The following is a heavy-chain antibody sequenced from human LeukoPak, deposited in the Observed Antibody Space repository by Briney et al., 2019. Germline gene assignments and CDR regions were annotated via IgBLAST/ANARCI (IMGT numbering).Heavy chain of an antibody. CDR2: IIPILGIA. CDR3: ARHGGMVDDAFDI. Sequence: ASVKVSCKASGGTFSSYAISWVRQAPGQGLEWMGRIIPILGIANYAQKFQGRFTITADKSTSTAYMELSSLRSEDTAVYYCARHGGMVDDAFDIWGQGTMVTVSS. V-gene: IGHV1-69*04. CDR1: GGTFSSYA. J-gene: IGHJ3*02. D-gene: IGHD2-8*01.